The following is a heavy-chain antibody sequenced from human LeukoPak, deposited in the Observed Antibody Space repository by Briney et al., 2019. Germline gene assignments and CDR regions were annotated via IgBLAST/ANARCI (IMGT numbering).Heavy chain of an antibody. CDR2: ISGGGSTI. CDR1: GFTFSSFE. Sequence: PGGSLRLSCAASGFTFSSFEMNWVRQTPGKGLEWVSFISGGGSTIYYADSVKGRFTISRDNAKKSLYLQMNSLRAEDTAVYYCARGPYSSGFNWGQGTLVTVSS. CDR3: ARGPYSSGFN. V-gene: IGHV3-48*03. D-gene: IGHD6-19*01. J-gene: IGHJ4*02.